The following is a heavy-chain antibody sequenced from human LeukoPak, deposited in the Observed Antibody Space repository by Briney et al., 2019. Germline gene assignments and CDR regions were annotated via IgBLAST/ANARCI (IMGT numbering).Heavy chain of an antibody. V-gene: IGHV4-39*01. CDR3: AIIHGDYSDFDY. CDR1: GGSISSSSYY. J-gene: IGHJ4*02. Sequence: SETLSLTCTVSGGSISSSSYYWGWIRQPPGKGLEWIGEFTHHGRTNYNPSLKSRVTMSVDTSKNQFSLKLSSVTAADTAVYYCAIIHGDYSDFDYWGQGTLVTVSS. D-gene: IGHD4-17*01. CDR2: FTHHGRT.